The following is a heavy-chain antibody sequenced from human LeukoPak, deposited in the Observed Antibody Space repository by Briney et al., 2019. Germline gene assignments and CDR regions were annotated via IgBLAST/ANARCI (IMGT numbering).Heavy chain of an antibody. J-gene: IGHJ1*01. Sequence: GGSLRLSCAASGFTFSSYAMSWVRQAPGKGLEWVSAISGSGGSTCYADSVKGRFTISRDNSKNTLYLQMNSLRAEDTAVYYCAKDRAAVAGTSEYFQHWGQGTLVTVSS. D-gene: IGHD6-19*01. CDR1: GFTFSSYA. CDR2: ISGSGGST. V-gene: IGHV3-23*01. CDR3: AKDRAAVAGTSEYFQH.